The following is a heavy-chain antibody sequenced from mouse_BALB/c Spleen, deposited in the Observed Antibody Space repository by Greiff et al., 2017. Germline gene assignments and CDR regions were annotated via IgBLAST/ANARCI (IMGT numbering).Heavy chain of an antibody. CDR2: ISDGGSYT. V-gene: IGHV5-4*02. CDR1: GFTFSDYY. CDR3: AKGYWFAY. J-gene: IGHJ3*01. Sequence: EVQRVESGGGLVKPGGSLKLSCAASGFTFSDYYMYWVRQTPEKRLEWVATISDGGSYTYYPDSVKGRFTISRDNAKNNLYLQMSSLKSEDTAMYYCAKGYWFAYWGQGTLVTVSA.